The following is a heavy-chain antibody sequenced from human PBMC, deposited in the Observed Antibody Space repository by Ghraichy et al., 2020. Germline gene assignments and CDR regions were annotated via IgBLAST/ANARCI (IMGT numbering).Heavy chain of an antibody. D-gene: IGHD3-10*01. V-gene: IGHV2-5*01. J-gene: IGHJ4*02. CDR2: NYWNDDK. CDR1: GFSFSTGIVG. CDR3: VAGYHGSGDFAY. Sequence: SGPTLVKPTQTLTLTCTFSGFSFSTGIVGVGWIRQPPGKALEWLALNYWNDDKRYSPSLKTRLTSTRDTSKNQVVLTMTDMDPVDTATYYCVAGYHGSGDFAYWGQGTLVTVSS.